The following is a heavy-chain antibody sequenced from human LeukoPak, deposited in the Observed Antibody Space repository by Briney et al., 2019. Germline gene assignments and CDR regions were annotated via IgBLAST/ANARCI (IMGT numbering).Heavy chain of an antibody. CDR1: GFTFSNYW. CDR2: INQDGNKK. J-gene: IGHJ4*02. D-gene: IGHD4/OR15-4a*01. V-gene: IGHV3-7*03. CDR3: ATGDYGAHGDY. Sequence: GGSLRLSCAASGFTFSNYWMTWVRQAPGKGLEWVAHINQDGNKKYYVDSVKGRFTIFRDNAKNSLYLQMNSLRAEDTAVYYCATGDYGAHGDYGGQGILAPVSS.